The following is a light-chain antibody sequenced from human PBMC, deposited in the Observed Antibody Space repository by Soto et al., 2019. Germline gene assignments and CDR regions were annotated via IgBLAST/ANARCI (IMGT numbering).Light chain of an antibody. CDR1: SSDVGNYKY. V-gene: IGLV2-14*03. Sequence: QSLLTQPASVSVCPGQSITVPCTGASSDVGNYKYVSWYRQQPGKAPKLMIYEVSNRPSGVSNRFSGSKSDNTASLTITGLQAEDETDYYCFSYTSSGTDVFRTGTKVNVL. CDR3: FSYTSSGTDV. CDR2: EVS. J-gene: IGLJ1*01.